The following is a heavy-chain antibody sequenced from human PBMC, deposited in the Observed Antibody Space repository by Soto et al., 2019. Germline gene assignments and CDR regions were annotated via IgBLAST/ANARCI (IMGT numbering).Heavy chain of an antibody. CDR3: ARAAYYDFWSGYYPPHMDV. D-gene: IGHD3-3*01. Sequence: ASVKVSCKASGYTFTSYGISWVRQAPGQRLEWMGIINAYNGNTNYAQKFQGRVTMTRDTSTSTVYMELSSLRSEDTAVYYCARAAYYDFWSGYYPPHMDVWGKGTTVTVSS. CDR1: GYTFTSYG. V-gene: IGHV1-18*01. J-gene: IGHJ6*03. CDR2: INAYNGNT.